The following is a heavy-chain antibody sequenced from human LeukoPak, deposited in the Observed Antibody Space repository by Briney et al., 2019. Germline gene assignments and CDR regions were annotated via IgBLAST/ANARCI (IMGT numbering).Heavy chain of an antibody. D-gene: IGHD4-23*01. J-gene: IGHJ4*02. CDR3: ARVGVDYSGNIIKYFFDY. Sequence: PSETLSLTCSVSGGSLSSGSYYWNWIRQPPGKGLEWMGYIYYSGSTNYNPSLKSRVIISVDTSKNQFSLKLSPVTAADTAVYYCARVGVDYSGNIIKYFFDYWGQGTLVTVSS. CDR1: GGSLSSGSYY. V-gene: IGHV4-61*01. CDR2: IYYSGST.